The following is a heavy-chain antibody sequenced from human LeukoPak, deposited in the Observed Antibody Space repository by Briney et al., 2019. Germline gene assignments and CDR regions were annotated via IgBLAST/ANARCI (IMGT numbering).Heavy chain of an antibody. CDR3: ARCPLIVVVPAAMPNWFDP. CDR2: ISYDGSNK. V-gene: IGHV3-30*01. Sequence: GGSLRLSCAASGFTFSSYAMHWVRQAPGKGLEWVAVISYDGSNKYYADSVEGRFTISRDNSKNTLYLQMNSLRAEDTAVYYCARCPLIVVVPAAMPNWFDPWGQGTLVTASS. J-gene: IGHJ5*02. CDR1: GFTFSSYA. D-gene: IGHD2-2*01.